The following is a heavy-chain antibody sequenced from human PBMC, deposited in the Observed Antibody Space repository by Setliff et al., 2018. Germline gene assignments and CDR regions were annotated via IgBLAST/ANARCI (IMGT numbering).Heavy chain of an antibody. Sequence: ASVKVSCKASGYTFTGYSIHWVRQAPGQGLEWMGWITPNSGSTNYAQKFKGRVTMTRDTSITTVHMELRRLTSDDTAIYYCARVVVPSGYWYYLDYWGQGTQVTVSS. J-gene: IGHJ4*02. D-gene: IGHD3-22*01. CDR1: GYTFTGYS. V-gene: IGHV1-2*02. CDR2: ITPNSGST. CDR3: ARVVVPSGYWYYLDY.